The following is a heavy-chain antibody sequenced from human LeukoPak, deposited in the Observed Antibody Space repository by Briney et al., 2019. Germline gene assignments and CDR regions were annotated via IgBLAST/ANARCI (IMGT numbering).Heavy chain of an antibody. J-gene: IGHJ4*02. V-gene: IGHV1-69*13. Sequence: ASVKVSCKASGGTSISYAISWVRQAPGQGLEWMGGIIPIFGTANYAQKFQGRVTITADESTSTAYMELSSLRSEDTAVYYCARGRGLRYFDWQMEYYFDYWGQGTLVTVSS. CDR3: ARGRGLRYFDWQMEYYFDY. CDR2: IIPIFGTA. D-gene: IGHD3-9*01. CDR1: GGTSISYA.